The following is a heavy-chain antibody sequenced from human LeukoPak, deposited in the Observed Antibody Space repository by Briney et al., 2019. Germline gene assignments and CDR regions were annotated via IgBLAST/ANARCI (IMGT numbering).Heavy chain of an antibody. V-gene: IGHV4-34*01. CDR1: GGSFSGYY. CDR2: IDHSGST. D-gene: IGHD2-15*01. J-gene: IGHJ4*02. Sequence: KTSETLSLTCAVYGGSFSGYYWSWIRQPPGKGLEWIGEIDHSGSTNYNPSLKSRVTISVDTSKNQFSLKLSSVTAADTAVYYCARDSGALGYCSGGSCYPTGSFDYWGQGTLVTVSS. CDR3: ARDSGALGYCSGGSCYPTGSFDY.